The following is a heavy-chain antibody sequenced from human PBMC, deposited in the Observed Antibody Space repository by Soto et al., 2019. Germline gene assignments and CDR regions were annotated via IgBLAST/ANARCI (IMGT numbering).Heavy chain of an antibody. D-gene: IGHD2-15*01. J-gene: IGHJ6*02. CDR2: IIPIFGTA. CDR1: GGTFSSYA. Sequence: ASVKVSCKASGGTFSSYAISWVRQAPGQGLEWMGGIIPIFGTANYAQKFQGRVTITADESTSTAYMELSSLRSEDTAVYYCAKLLRGTYYYYGMDVWGQGTTVTVSS. V-gene: IGHV1-69*13. CDR3: AKLLRGTYYYYGMDV.